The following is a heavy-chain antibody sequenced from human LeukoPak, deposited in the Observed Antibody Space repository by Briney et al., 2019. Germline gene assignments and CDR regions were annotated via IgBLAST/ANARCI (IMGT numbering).Heavy chain of an antibody. V-gene: IGHV1-8*03. D-gene: IGHD4-17*01. Sequence: ASVKVSCKASGYTFTSYDINWVRQATGQGLEWMGWMNPNSGNTKYSQKFQGRVTITRDTSASTAYMELSSLRSEDTAVYYCARESRNGDSRFFSIWGQGTMVTVSS. J-gene: IGHJ3*02. CDR1: GYTFTSYD. CDR3: ARESRNGDSRFFSI. CDR2: MNPNSGNT.